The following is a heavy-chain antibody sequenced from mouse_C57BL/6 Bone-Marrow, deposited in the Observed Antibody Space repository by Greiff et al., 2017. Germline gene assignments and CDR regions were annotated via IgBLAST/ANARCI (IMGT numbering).Heavy chain of an antibody. D-gene: IGHD1-1*01. J-gene: IGHJ1*03. CDR1: GFTFSDYY. CDR3: ARDYHYGGSYLWYFDV. CDR2: INYDGSST. V-gene: IGHV5-16*01. Sequence: EVQVVESEGGLVQPGSSMKLSCTASGFTFSDYYMAWVRQVPEKGLEWVANINYDGSSTYYLDSLKSRFLISSDNAKNILYLQMSSLKSEDTATYYSARDYHYGGSYLWYFDVWGTGTTVTVSS.